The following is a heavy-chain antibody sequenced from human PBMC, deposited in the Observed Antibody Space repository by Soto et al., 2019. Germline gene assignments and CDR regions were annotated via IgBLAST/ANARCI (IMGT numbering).Heavy chain of an antibody. CDR1: GGSISSYY. J-gene: IGHJ2*01. CDR3: ARQRMKWELLEVLNWYFDL. D-gene: IGHD1-26*01. V-gene: IGHV4-59*01. CDR2: IYYSGST. Sequence: QVQLQESGPGLVKPSETLSLTCTVSGGSISSYYWSWIRQPPGKGLEWIGYIYYSGSTNYNPSLKSRVTISVDTSKNQFSLKLSSVTAADTAVYYCARQRMKWELLEVLNWYFDLWGRGTLVTVSS.